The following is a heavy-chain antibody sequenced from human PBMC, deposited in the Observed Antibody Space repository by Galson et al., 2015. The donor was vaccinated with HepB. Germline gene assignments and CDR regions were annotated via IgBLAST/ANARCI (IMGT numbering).Heavy chain of an antibody. CDR3: ARDFDPSLRPLWYFDL. CDR2: IKQDGSEK. J-gene: IGHJ2*01. D-gene: IGHD3-10*01. Sequence: SLRLSCAASGFSFSMYWMSWVRQAPGKGLEWVANIKQDGSEKYYADSAKGRFTISRDNAKNSLYVQLNSLRAEDTAVYYCARDFDPSLRPLWYFDLWGRGTLVTVSS. V-gene: IGHV3-7*01. CDR1: GFSFSMYW.